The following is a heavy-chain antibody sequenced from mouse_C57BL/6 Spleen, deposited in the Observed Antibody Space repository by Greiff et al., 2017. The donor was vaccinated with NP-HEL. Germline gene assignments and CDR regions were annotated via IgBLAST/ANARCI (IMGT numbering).Heavy chain of an antibody. V-gene: IGHV5-17*01. D-gene: IGHD1-1*01. J-gene: IGHJ2*01. CDR3: ARPHYYGSSYVGGY. Sequence: EVQLVESGGGLVKPGGSLKLSCAASGFTFSDYGMHWVRQAPEKGLEWVAYISSGSSTIYYADTVKGRFTISRDNAKNTLFLQMTSLRSEDTAMYYCARPHYYGSSYVGGYWGQGTTLTVSS. CDR2: ISSGSSTI. CDR1: GFTFSDYG.